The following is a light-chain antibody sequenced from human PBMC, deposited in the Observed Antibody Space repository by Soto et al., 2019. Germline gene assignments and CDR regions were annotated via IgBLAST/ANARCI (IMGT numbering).Light chain of an antibody. V-gene: IGKV3-20*01. J-gene: IGKJ1*01. CDR2: GAS. CDR3: QQYGSPLT. CDR1: QSVSSSY. Sequence: EIVLTQSPGTLSLSPGERATLSCRASQSVSSSYLAWYQQKPGQAPRLLIYGASSRATGIPDRFSGSGSGTDFTLTISGLEPEDFAVYYCQQYGSPLTFGQGTKVDIK.